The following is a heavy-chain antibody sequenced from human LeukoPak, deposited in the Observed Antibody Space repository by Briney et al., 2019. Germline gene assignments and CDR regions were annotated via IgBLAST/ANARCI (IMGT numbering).Heavy chain of an antibody. J-gene: IGHJ4*02. D-gene: IGHD3-10*01. V-gene: IGHV3-23*01. CDR3: ASVEWFGDLTFEG. CDR1: GFTFNFYA. CDR2: ISSSGDST. Sequence: LSLFCGASGFTFNFYAMRCLRHATGKALEWVSAISSSGDSTYYTDSARGRFTISRDNSNNTLFLQMNSLRADDTAVYYCASVEWFGDLTFEGWGRGTLVTVSS.